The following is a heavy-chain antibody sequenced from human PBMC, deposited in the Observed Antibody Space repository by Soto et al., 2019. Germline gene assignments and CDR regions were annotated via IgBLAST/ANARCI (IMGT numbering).Heavy chain of an antibody. Sequence: GSLRLSCAASGFTFSDHYMDWVRQAPGKGLEWVGRTRNKANSYTTEYAASVKGRFTISRDDSKNSLYLQMNSLKTEDTAVYYCAREVDSYYGMDVWGQGTTVTVSS. J-gene: IGHJ6*02. CDR1: GFTFSDHY. CDR3: AREVDSYYGMDV. V-gene: IGHV3-72*01. CDR2: TRNKANSYTT.